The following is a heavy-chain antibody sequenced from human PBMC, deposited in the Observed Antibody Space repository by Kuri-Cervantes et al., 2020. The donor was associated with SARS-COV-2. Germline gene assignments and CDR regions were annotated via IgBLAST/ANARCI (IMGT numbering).Heavy chain of an antibody. V-gene: IGHV3-21*03. CDR1: GFTFSSYS. Sequence: GGSLRLSCAASGFTFSSYSMNWVRQAPGKGLEWVSSISSSSSYIYYADSVKGRFTISRDNAKNSLYLQMDSLKVEDTGVYYCATGTTSGWYRRDFDFWGPGTLVTVSS. CDR2: ISSSSSYI. CDR3: ATGTTSGWYRRDFDF. D-gene: IGHD6-19*01. J-gene: IGHJ4*02.